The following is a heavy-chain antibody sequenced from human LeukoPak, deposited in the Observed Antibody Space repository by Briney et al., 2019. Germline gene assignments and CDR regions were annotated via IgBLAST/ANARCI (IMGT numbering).Heavy chain of an antibody. Sequence: GGSLRLSCAASEFTFDDFGLSWVRQAPGKGLAWLSRIDRDGLREDYADSVRGRFTISRHNAKSTTYLQMNSLRAEDTAVYYCGTSRWSGVVDSWGQGTLVTVSS. D-gene: IGHD3-3*01. J-gene: IGHJ5*01. CDR3: GTSRWSGVVDS. V-gene: IGHV3-74*01. CDR1: EFTFDDFG. CDR2: IDRDGLRE.